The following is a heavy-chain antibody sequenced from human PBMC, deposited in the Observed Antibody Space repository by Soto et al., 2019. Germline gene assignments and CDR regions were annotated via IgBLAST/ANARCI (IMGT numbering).Heavy chain of an antibody. D-gene: IGHD2-15*01. J-gene: IGHJ6*02. CDR1: GFTFSNAW. Sequence: GGSLRLSCAASGFTFSNAWMNWVRQAPGKGLEWVGRIKSKTDGGTKDHAAPVKGSFTISRDDSKNKLYLQMNSLKTDDTAVYYCTTDGPSYCSGGSCRPDYYYGMDVWGQGTTVTVSS. CDR2: IKSKTDGGTK. V-gene: IGHV3-15*07. CDR3: TTDGPSYCSGGSCRPDYYYGMDV.